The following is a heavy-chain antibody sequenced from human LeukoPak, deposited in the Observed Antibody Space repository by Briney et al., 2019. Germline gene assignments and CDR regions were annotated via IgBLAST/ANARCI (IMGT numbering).Heavy chain of an antibody. V-gene: IGHV6-1*01. J-gene: IGHJ6*03. Sequence: SQTLSLTCDISGDSVSSNSAAWNWIRQSPLRGLEWLGRTYYRSKWYNDYAVSVKSRITINPDTSKNQFSLQLNSVTPEDTAVYYCARADILTGTYYYYMDVWGKGTTVTVSS. D-gene: IGHD1-7*01. CDR1: GDSVSSNSAA. CDR3: ARADILTGTYYYYMDV. CDR2: TYYRSKWYN.